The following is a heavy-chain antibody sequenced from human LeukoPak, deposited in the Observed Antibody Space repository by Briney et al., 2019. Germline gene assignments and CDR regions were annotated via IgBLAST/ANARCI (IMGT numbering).Heavy chain of an antibody. CDR2: IYSGDST. CDR3: ARDRLYSSSSEDY. Sequence: GGSLRLSCAASGFTVSSTYMSWVRQAPGKGLEWVSVIYSGDSTYYADSVKGRFTISRDNSKNTLYLQMNSLRAEDTAVYYCARDRLYSSSSEDYWGQGTLVTVSS. D-gene: IGHD6-6*01. V-gene: IGHV3-53*01. J-gene: IGHJ4*02. CDR1: GFTVSSTY.